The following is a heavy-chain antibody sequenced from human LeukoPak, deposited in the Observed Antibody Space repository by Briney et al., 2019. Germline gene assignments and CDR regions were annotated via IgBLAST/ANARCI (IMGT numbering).Heavy chain of an antibody. V-gene: IGHV1-46*01. CDR1: GYIFTSYN. CDR3: ARFAVHRRITVAGQFGLDY. D-gene: IGHD6-19*01. J-gene: IGHJ4*02. Sequence: ASVKVSCKASGYIFTSYNIYWVRQAPGQGLEWMGIINPSGGSTNYAQKFRGRVTMTRDTSTSTVYMELSSLRSEDTAVYYCARFAVHRRITVAGQFGLDYWGQGTLVSVSS. CDR2: INPSGGST.